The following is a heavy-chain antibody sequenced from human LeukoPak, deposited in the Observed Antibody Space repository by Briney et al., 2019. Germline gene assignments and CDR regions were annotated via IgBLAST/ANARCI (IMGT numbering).Heavy chain of an antibody. D-gene: IGHD1-14*01. CDR3: VKDRYIDY. Sequence: PGGSLRLSCAASGFTFSSYWMYWVRQAPGKGLVWVSRIKSDGDSTYYADSVKGRFTISRDNSKNTLYLQMSSPRAEDTAVYYCVKDRYIDYWGQGTLVTVSS. CDR2: IKSDGDST. V-gene: IGHV3-74*01. CDR1: GFTFSSYW. J-gene: IGHJ4*02.